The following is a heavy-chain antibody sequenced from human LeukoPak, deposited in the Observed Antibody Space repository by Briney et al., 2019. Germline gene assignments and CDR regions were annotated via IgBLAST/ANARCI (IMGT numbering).Heavy chain of an antibody. J-gene: IGHJ4*02. D-gene: IGHD3-16*01. Sequence: PSDTLSLTCAVSGYSISSSNWWGWIRQPPGKGLEWIGYIYYSGNTYYNPSLKSRVTMSVDTSKNQFSLKLSSVTAVDTAVYYCARSVPTFDDGYYFDYWGQGTLVTVSS. CDR3: ARSVPTFDDGYYFDY. CDR2: IYYSGNT. CDR1: GYSISSSNW. V-gene: IGHV4-28*01.